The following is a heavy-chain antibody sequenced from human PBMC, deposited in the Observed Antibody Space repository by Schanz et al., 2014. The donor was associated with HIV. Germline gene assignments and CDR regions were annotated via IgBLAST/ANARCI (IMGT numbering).Heavy chain of an antibody. Sequence: EVQLLESGGGLVQPGGSLRLSCAASGFTFSSYAMSWVRQAPGKGLEWVSTISGRGGSPYYADSVKGRFTISRDNSKNTLYLQMNSLRAEDTAVYYCAKGLTIWLQPPFDYWGQGTLVTVSS. CDR3: AKGLTIWLQPPFDY. CDR1: GFTFSSYA. D-gene: IGHD5-12*01. V-gene: IGHV3-23*01. CDR2: ISGRGGSP. J-gene: IGHJ4*02.